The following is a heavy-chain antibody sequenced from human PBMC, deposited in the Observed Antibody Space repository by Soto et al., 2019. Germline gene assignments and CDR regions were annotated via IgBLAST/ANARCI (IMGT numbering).Heavy chain of an antibody. D-gene: IGHD2-21*02. J-gene: IGHJ6*02. CDR2: VTANGGST. Sequence: LRLSCAATGFTFSVYAMTWVRQAPGKGLEWVSAVTANGGSTYSADSVKGRFTISRDNSKNTLFLQMNSLRAEDTAVYYCASLGVGDWANYYYYYGMDVWGQGTTVTVSS. V-gene: IGHV3-23*01. CDR3: ASLGVGDWANYYYYYGMDV. CDR1: GFTFSVYA.